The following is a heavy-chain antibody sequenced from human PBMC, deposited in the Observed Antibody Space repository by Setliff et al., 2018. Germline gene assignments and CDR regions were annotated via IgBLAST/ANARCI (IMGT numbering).Heavy chain of an antibody. Sequence: SETLSLTCTVSGGSISSYYWNWIRQPPGKGLEWIGSIYHSGSTYYNPSLKSRVTISVDTSKNQFSLKLSSVTAADTAVYYCASVNFDYWSQGTLVTVSS. CDR1: GGSISSYY. J-gene: IGHJ4*02. CDR3: ASVNFDY. V-gene: IGHV4-59*08. CDR2: IYHSGST.